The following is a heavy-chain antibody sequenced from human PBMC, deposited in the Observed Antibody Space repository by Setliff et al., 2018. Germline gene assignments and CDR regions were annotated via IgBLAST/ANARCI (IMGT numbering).Heavy chain of an antibody. Sequence: PGGSLRLSCAASGFTFSAHYMDWLRQAPGKGLEWVGRIRNKDNSYTTEDAASVKGRFTIARDDSKNSLYLQMNGLKTEDRAVYYCTRDFWPESSGFAFGQWGQGTLVTVSS. CDR1: GFTFSAHY. D-gene: IGHD3-22*01. CDR3: TRDFWPESSGFAFGQ. J-gene: IGHJ4*02. CDR2: IRNKDNSYTT. V-gene: IGHV3-72*01.